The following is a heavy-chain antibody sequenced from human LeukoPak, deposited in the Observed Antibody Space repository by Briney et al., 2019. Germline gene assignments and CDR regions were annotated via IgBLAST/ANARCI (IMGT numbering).Heavy chain of an antibody. J-gene: IGHJ4*02. Sequence: GGSLRLSCAPSGFTFSSYAMSWVRQAPGKGLEWVSIISGSGGSTYYADSVKGRFTISRDNSKNTLYLQMNSLRAEDTAVYYCAKRGGYCTGGSCYSYYFDYWGQGTLVTVSS. CDR2: ISGSGGST. D-gene: IGHD2-15*01. CDR1: GFTFSSYA. CDR3: AKRGGYCTGGSCYSYYFDY. V-gene: IGHV3-23*01.